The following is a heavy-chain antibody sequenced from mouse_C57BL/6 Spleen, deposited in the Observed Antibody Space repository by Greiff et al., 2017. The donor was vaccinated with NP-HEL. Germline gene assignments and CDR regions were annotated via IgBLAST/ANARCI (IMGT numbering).Heavy chain of an antibody. D-gene: IGHD1-1*01. CDR2: IYPGDGDT. J-gene: IGHJ1*03. V-gene: IGHV1-80*01. CDR3: ARRGTTVVAHWYFDG. Sequence: VQLQQSGAELVKPGASVKISCKASGYAFSSYWMNWVKQRPGKGLEWIGQIYPGDGDTNYNGKFKGKATLTADKSSSTAYMQPSSLTSEDSAVYFCARRGTTVVAHWYFDGWGTGTTVTVSS. CDR1: GYAFSSYW.